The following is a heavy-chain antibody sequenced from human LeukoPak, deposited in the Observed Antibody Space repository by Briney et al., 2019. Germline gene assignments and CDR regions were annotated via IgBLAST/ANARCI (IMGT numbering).Heavy chain of an antibody. CDR1: GFTFSTYA. J-gene: IGHJ4*02. CDR3: AKSIGGVVVVAADY. V-gene: IGHV3-23*01. D-gene: IGHD2-15*01. Sequence: GGSLRLSCAASGFTFSTYAMTWVRQAPGKGLEWVSVISGSGGSTYYADSVEGRFTLSRDSSKNTLYLQMNSLRAEDTAVYYCAKSIGGVVVVAADYWGQGTLVTVSS. CDR2: ISGSGGST.